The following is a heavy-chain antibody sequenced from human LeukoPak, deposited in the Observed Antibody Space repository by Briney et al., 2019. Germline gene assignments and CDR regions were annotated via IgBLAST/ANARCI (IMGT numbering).Heavy chain of an antibody. CDR1: GYSFTGYY. J-gene: IGHJ4*02. Sequence: ASVNVSCKASGYSFTGYYMHWVRQAPGQGVEWMGWINPNSGGTNYAQKFQGRVTMTRDTSISTAYMELSGLRSDDTAVYYCARTYYYDSSGSFDYWGQGTLVTVSS. CDR3: ARTYYYDSSGSFDY. V-gene: IGHV1-2*02. CDR2: INPNSGGT. D-gene: IGHD3-22*01.